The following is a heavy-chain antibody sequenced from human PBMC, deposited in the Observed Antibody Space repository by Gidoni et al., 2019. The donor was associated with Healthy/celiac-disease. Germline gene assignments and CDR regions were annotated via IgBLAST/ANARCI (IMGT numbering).Heavy chain of an antibody. CDR3: ARLSSGYDSSGRNVDC. CDR1: VYTFTSYY. D-gene: IGHD3-22*01. V-gene: IGHV1-46*01. Sequence: QVQLVQSGAEVKKPGASVKVSCKASVYTFTSYYMHWVRQAPGQGLEWMGIINPSGGSTSYAQKFQGRVTMTRDTSTSTVYMELRSLRSEETAVYYCARLSSGYDSSGRNVDCWGQGTLVTVSS. J-gene: IGHJ4*02. CDR2: INPSGGST.